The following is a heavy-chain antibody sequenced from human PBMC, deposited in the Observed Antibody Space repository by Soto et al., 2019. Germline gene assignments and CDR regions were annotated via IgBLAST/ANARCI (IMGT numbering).Heavy chain of an antibody. CDR2: ISYDGSNK. Sequence: QVQLVESGGGVVQPGRSLRLSCAASGFTFSSYGMHWVRQAPGKGLEWVAVISYDGSNKYYADSVKGRFTISRDNSKNTLYLQMNSLRAEDTAVYYCAKGSYWDYYYGMDVWGQGTTVTVSS. J-gene: IGHJ6*02. CDR1: GFTFSSYG. CDR3: AKGSYWDYYYGMDV. D-gene: IGHD2-8*02. V-gene: IGHV3-30*18.